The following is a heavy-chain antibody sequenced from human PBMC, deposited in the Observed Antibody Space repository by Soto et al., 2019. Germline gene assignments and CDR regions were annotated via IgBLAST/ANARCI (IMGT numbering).Heavy chain of an antibody. CDR1: GGSISSGDYY. J-gene: IGHJ5*02. D-gene: IGHD3-3*01. CDR2: IYYSGST. Sequence: SETLSLTCTVSGGSISSGDYYWSWIRQPPGKGLEWIGYIYYSGSTYYNPSLKSRVTISVDTSKNQFSLKLSSVTAADTAVYYCARTSYYDFWSGYFGWFDPWGQGTLATVSS. V-gene: IGHV4-30-4*01. CDR3: ARTSYYDFWSGYFGWFDP.